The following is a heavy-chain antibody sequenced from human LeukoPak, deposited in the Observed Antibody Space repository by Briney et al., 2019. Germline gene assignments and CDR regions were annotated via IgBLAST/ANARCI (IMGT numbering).Heavy chain of an antibody. J-gene: IGHJ4*02. CDR1: GFTFNSYW. Sequence: PGGSLRLSCAASGFTFNSYWMHWVRQAPGKGLVWVSRINSDGSSTSYADSVKGRFTISRDNAKNTLYLQMNSLRAEDTAVYYCASLAVAGTGVDYWGQGTLVTVSS. CDR3: ASLAVAGTGVDY. CDR2: INSDGSST. D-gene: IGHD6-19*01. V-gene: IGHV3-74*01.